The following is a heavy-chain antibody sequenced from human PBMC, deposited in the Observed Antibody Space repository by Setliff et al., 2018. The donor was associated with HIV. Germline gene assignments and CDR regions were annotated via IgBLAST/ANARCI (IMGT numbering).Heavy chain of an antibody. Sequence: SETLSLTCTVSGGSVSSDYYYWMWIRQPAGKKLEWIGRVYAGGSPNYNPSLKSRVTISVDTSQNQFSLRLRSATAADTAVYYCAREDYYDSSGYAFDIWGQGTMVTVSS. CDR2: VYAGGSP. V-gene: IGHV4-61*02. CDR1: GGSVSSDY. CDR3: AREDYYDSSGYAFDI. J-gene: IGHJ3*02. D-gene: IGHD3-22*01.